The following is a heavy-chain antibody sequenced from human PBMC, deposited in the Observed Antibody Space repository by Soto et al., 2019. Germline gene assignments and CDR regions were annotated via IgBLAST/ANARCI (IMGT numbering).Heavy chain of an antibody. CDR3: ATRKFNYYDSSGSAPGYFDL. CDR2: FDPEDGET. D-gene: IGHD3-22*01. J-gene: IGHJ2*01. CDR1: GYTLTELS. V-gene: IGHV1-24*01. Sequence: ASVKVSCKVSGYTLTELSMHWVRQAPGKGLEWMGGFDPEDGETIYAQKFQGRVTMTEDTSTDTAYMELSSLRSEDTAVYYCATRKFNYYDSSGSAPGYFDLWGRGTLVTVSS.